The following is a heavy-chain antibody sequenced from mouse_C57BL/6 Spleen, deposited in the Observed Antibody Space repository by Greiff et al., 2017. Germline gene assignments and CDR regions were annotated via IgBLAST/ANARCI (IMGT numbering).Heavy chain of an antibody. CDR1: GFTFSDYY. CDR3: AGLIYYYGSSYGYVDV. V-gene: IGHV5-12*01. D-gene: IGHD1-1*01. CDR2: ISNGGGST. Sequence: EVMLVESGGGLVQPGGSLKLSCAASGFTFSDYYMSWVRQTPEKRLEWVASISNGGGSTYYPDTVKGRFTISRDNDKNTLYLPMSRLKSEDTAMYYCAGLIYYYGSSYGYVDVWGTGATVTVAS. J-gene: IGHJ1*03.